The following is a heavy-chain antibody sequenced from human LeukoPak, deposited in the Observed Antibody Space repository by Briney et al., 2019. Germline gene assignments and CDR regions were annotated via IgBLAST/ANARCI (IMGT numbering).Heavy chain of an antibody. V-gene: IGHV3-66*01. J-gene: IGHJ4*02. D-gene: IGHD4-23*01. CDR1: GFTVSRNY. CDR2: IYSGGTT. CDR3: ATGGNSGVYFDY. Sequence: GGSLRLSCAASGFTVSRNYMSWVRQAPGKGLEWVSVIYSGGTTYYADSVKGRFTISRDNSKNTLYLRMNSLRAEDTAVYYCATGGNSGVYFDYWGQGTLVTVSS.